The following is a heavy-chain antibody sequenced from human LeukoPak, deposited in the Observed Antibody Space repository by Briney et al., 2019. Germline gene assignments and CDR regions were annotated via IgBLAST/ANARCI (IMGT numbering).Heavy chain of an antibody. V-gene: IGHV1-69*13. J-gene: IGHJ3*02. Sequence: GASVKVSCKASGGTFSSYAISWVRQAPGQGLEWMGGIIPIFGTANYAQKFQGRVTITADESTSTAYMELSSPRSEDTAVYYCAREDCSGGSCSSDAFDIWGQGTMVTVSS. CDR1: GGTFSSYA. CDR2: IIPIFGTA. D-gene: IGHD2-15*01. CDR3: AREDCSGGSCSSDAFDI.